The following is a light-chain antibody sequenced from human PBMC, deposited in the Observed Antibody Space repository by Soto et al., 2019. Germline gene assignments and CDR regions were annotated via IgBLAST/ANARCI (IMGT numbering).Light chain of an antibody. Sequence: QSALTQPPSASGSPGQSVTISCTGTKNDIGVYDFVSWYQHHPGKAPRLIIYEVVQRPSGVTDRFSDSKSGNTASLTVSGLQAADEADYFCKSYAGSNTYVFGSGTKLTVL. V-gene: IGLV2-8*01. J-gene: IGLJ1*01. CDR1: KNDIGVYDF. CDR3: KSYAGSNTYV. CDR2: EVV.